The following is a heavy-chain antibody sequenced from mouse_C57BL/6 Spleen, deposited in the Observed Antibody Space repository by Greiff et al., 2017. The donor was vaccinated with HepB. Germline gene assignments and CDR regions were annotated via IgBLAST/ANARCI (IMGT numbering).Heavy chain of an antibody. Sequence: QVQLQQSGAELARPGASVKLSCKASGYTFTSYGISWVKQRTGQGLEWIGEIYPRSGNTYYNEKFKGKATLTADKSSSTAYMELRSLTSEDSAVYFCARPAAQAEAWFAYWGQGTLVTVSA. CDR1: GYTFTSYG. J-gene: IGHJ3*01. D-gene: IGHD3-2*02. CDR3: ARPAAQAEAWFAY. CDR2: IYPRSGNT. V-gene: IGHV1-81*01.